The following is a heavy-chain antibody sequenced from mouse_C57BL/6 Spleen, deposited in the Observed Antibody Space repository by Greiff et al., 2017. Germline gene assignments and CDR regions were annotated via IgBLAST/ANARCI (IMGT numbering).Heavy chain of an antibody. CDR1: GYAFSSSW. Sequence: VQLQQSGPELVKPGASVKISCKASGYAFSSSWMNWVKQRPGKGLEWIGRIYPGDGDTNYNGKFKGKATLTVDKPSSTAYMQLSSLTSEDSAVYYCASYGNYVNWGQGTTLTVSS. CDR3: ASYGNYVN. V-gene: IGHV1-82*01. D-gene: IGHD2-1*01. J-gene: IGHJ2*01. CDR2: IYPGDGDT.